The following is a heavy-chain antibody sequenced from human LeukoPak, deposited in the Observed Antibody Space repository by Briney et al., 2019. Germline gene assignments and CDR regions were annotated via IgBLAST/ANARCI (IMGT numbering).Heavy chain of an antibody. CDR3: ARDRDVWGSYRFVEESYFDY. CDR1: GYTFTGYY. CDR2: VNPNSGGT. V-gene: IGHV1-2*04. J-gene: IGHJ4*02. D-gene: IGHD3-16*02. Sequence: GASVKVSCKASGYTFTGYYMHWVRQTPGQGLEWMGWVNPNSGGTNYAQKFQGWVTMTRDTSISTAYMELSRLRSDDTAVYYCARDRDVWGSYRFVEESYFDYWGQGTLVTVSS.